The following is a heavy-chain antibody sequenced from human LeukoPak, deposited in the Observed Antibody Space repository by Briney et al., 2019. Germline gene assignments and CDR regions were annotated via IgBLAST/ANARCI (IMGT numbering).Heavy chain of an antibody. J-gene: IGHJ6*03. Sequence: ASVKVSCKASGYTFTSNGITWVRQAPGQGLEWVGWISCNNGDTRYAQKFQGRVTVTTDTSTSTVYMELRSLRSDDTAVYYCAREWTESWFGELLARYYYYYMDVWGKGTTVTVSS. D-gene: IGHD3-10*01. CDR1: GYTFTSNG. CDR2: ISCNNGDT. V-gene: IGHV1-18*01. CDR3: AREWTESWFGELLARYYYYYMDV.